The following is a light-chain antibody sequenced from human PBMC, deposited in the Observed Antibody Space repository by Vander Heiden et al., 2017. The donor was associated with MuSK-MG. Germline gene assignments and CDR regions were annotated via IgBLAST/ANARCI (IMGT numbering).Light chain of an antibody. CDR2: YKSDSDK. CDR3: MIWHSSACV. V-gene: IGLV5-45*02. Sequence: QAVLTQPSSLSASPRASASLTCTLRSGINVGTYRIYWYQQKPGSPPQYLLRYKSDSDKQQGSGVPSRFSGSKDASANAGILLISGLQAEDEADYYCMIWHSSACVFGGGTKLTVL. J-gene: IGLJ3*02. CDR1: SGINVGTYR.